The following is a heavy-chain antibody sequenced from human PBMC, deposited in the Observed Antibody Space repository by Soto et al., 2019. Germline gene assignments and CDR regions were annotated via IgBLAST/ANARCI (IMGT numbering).Heavy chain of an antibody. CDR2: ISGSGGST. Sequence: PGGSLRPSCAASGFTFNNYAMSWVRQAPGQGLECVSAISGSGGSTYYADSVKGRFTISRDNSKNTLYLQMDSLRADDTAVYYCAKDDGTNSLGEGWFDPWGQGTLVTVSS. CDR3: AKDDGTNSLGEGWFDP. V-gene: IGHV3-23*01. D-gene: IGHD1-1*01. CDR1: GFTFNNYA. J-gene: IGHJ5*02.